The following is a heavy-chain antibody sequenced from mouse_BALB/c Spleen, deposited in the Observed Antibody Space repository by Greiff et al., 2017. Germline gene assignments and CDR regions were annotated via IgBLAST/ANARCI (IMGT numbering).Heavy chain of an antibody. CDR2: INPSSGYT. J-gene: IGHJ4*01. CDR3: ARDLLLRLGAMDY. D-gene: IGHD1-1*01. CDR1: GYTFTSYT. V-gene: IGHV1-4*02. Sequence: QVQLKESAAELARPGASVKMSCKASGYTFTSYTMHWVKQRPGPGLEWIGYINPSSGYTEYNQKFKDKTTLTADKSSSTAYMQLSSLTSEDSAVYYCARDLLLRLGAMDYWGQGTSVTVSS.